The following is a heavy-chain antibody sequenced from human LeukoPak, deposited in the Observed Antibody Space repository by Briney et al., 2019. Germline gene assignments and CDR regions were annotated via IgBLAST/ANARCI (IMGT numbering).Heavy chain of an antibody. Sequence: PSETLSLTCTVSGRSISSSNYYWSWIRQPPGRELEWIASINYGGTTYYHPSLKSRVTISVDTSKNQFSLRLSSVTAADTAVYLCARYVVSGSGRYYFDYWGQGSLVTVSS. J-gene: IGHJ4*02. CDR3: ARYVVSGSGRYYFDY. CDR2: INYGGTT. D-gene: IGHD3-10*01. CDR1: GRSISSSNYY. V-gene: IGHV4-39*01.